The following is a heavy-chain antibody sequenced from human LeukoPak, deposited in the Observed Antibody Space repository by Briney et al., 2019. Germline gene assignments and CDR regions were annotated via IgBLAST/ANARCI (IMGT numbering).Heavy chain of an antibody. D-gene: IGHD3-22*01. CDR3: ARLQDYYYDSSGYYQL. CDR2: IYSGGST. V-gene: IGHV3-53*01. CDR1: GFTVSSNY. Sequence: PGGSLRLSCAASGFTVSSNYMSWVRQAPGKGLEWASVIYSGGSTYYADSVKGRFTISRDNSKNTLYLQMNSLRAEDTAVYYCARLQDYYYDSSGYYQLWGQGTLVTVSS. J-gene: IGHJ4*02.